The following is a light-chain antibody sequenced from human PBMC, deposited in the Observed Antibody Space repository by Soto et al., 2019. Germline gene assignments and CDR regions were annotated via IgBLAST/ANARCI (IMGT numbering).Light chain of an antibody. V-gene: IGKV1-5*03. Sequence: DIQMTQSPSTLSASVGDRVTITCRASQSVTTWLAWYQQKPGKAPKLLIYKPSNLERGLPSRFTGSGSGTEFTLTIISLQSDDFATYYCQQYSTYPITFGQGTRLEIK. CDR2: KPS. J-gene: IGKJ5*01. CDR1: QSVTTW. CDR3: QQYSTYPIT.